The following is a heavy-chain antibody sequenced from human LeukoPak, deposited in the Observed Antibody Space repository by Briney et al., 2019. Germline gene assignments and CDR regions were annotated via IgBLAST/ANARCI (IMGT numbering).Heavy chain of an antibody. CDR3: ARDRTGYNYVPNYLDF. V-gene: IGHV3-48*03. CDR1: GFIFSSCE. Sequence: GGSLRLSCAASGFIFSSCEMNWVCQAPGKGLEWLSFISTSGDTIYYALSVKGRFTISRDNAKNSQYLQMNSLRAEDTAVYYCARDRTGYNYVPNYLDFWGQGTLVTVST. J-gene: IGHJ4*02. CDR2: ISTSGDTI. D-gene: IGHD5-18*01.